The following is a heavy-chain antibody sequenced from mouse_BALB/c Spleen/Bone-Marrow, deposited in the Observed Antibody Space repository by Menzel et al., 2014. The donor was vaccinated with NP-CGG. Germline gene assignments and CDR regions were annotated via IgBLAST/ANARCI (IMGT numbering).Heavy chain of an antibody. Sequence: VQLQQSGAELAKPGASVKMSCKASGYTFTIYWMHWVKQRPGQGLEWIGYINPSTGYTEYNQKFKDKATLTADKSSSTAYMQLSSLTSEDSAAYYCARYGGRSYDGFAYWGQGTLVTVSA. D-gene: IGHD2-12*01. CDR1: GYTFTIYW. J-gene: IGHJ3*01. CDR2: INPSTGYT. V-gene: IGHV1-7*01. CDR3: ARYGGRSYDGFAY.